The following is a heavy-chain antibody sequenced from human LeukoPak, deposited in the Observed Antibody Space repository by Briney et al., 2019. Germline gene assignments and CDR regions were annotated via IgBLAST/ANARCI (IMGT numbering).Heavy chain of an antibody. CDR1: GFAFSSYG. Sequence: GGSLRLSCAASGFAFSSYGMHWVCQAPGKGLEWVAFIRYDGSNKYYADSVKGRFTISRDNSKNTLYLQMNSLRAEDTAVYYCAKGGYYDSSGQYNWFDPWGQGTLVTVSS. CDR3: AKGGYYDSSGQYNWFDP. CDR2: IRYDGSNK. D-gene: IGHD3-22*01. J-gene: IGHJ5*02. V-gene: IGHV3-30*02.